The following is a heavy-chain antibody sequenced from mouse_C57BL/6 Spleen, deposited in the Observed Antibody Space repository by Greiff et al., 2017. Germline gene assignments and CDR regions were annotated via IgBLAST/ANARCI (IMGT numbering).Heavy chain of an antibody. J-gene: IGHJ4*01. CDR2: ISSGGSYT. V-gene: IGHV5-6*01. CDR1: GFTFSSYG. Sequence: EVMLVESGGDLVKPGGSLKLSCAASGFTFSSYGMSWVRQTPDTRLEWVATISSGGSYTYYPDSVKGRFTISRDNAKNTLYLQMSSLKSEDTAMYYCARNPGDYWGQGTSVTVSS. CDR3: ARNPGDY.